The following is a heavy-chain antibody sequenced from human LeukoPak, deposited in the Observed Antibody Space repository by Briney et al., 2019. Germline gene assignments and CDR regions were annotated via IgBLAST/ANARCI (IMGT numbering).Heavy chain of an antibody. J-gene: IGHJ5*02. CDR1: GGSFSGYY. D-gene: IGHD2-8*01. CDR2: IYYSGST. Sequence: PSETLSLTCAVYGGSFSGYYWSWIRQPPGKGLEWIGYIYYSGSTYYNPSLRSRVTISVDTSKNQFSLKLSSVTAADTAVYYCAREGVYAKGYNWFDPWGQGTPVTVSS. CDR3: AREGVYAKGYNWFDP. V-gene: IGHV4-30-4*01.